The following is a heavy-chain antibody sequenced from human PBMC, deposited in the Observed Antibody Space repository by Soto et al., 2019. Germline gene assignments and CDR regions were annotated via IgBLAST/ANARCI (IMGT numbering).Heavy chain of an antibody. CDR1: GCSLKSYY. D-gene: IGHD4-17*01. J-gene: IGHJ6*02. CDR3: ARVRYVDGDYDTYYHGMDV. Sequence: PSETPALTCHFSGCSLKSYYWSLVRQPPGKGHEWIGYIYYSGSTNYNPSLKSRVTISVDTSKNQFSLKLSSVTAADTAVYYCARVRYVDGDYDTYYHGMDVWGQGTTVTVSS. V-gene: IGHV4-59*01. CDR2: IYYSGST.